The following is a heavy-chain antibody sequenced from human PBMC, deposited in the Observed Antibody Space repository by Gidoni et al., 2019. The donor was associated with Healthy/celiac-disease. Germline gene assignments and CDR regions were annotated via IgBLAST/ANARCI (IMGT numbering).Heavy chain of an antibody. D-gene: IGHD6-19*01. Sequence: QVQLVQSGGGVVQPGRSLRLSCAASGFTFSSDGMHWVRQAPGKGLEWVAVIWYDGSNKYYADSVKGRFTISRDNSKNTLYLQMNSLRAEDTAVYYCARDEGIAVAWMNYWGQGTLVTVSS. CDR1: GFTFSSDG. V-gene: IGHV3-33*01. CDR2: IWYDGSNK. J-gene: IGHJ4*02. CDR3: ARDEGIAVAWMNY.